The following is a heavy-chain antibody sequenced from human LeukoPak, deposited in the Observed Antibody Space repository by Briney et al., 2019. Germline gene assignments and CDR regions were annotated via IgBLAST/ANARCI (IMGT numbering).Heavy chain of an antibody. CDR3: ASQYYDYVWGSYRFDY. D-gene: IGHD3-16*02. CDR2: INHSGST. Sequence: SETLSLTCAVYGGSFSGYYWSWIRQPPGKGLEWIGEINHSGSTNYNPSLKSRVTISVDTSKNQFSLKLSSVTAADTAVYYCASQYYDYVWGSYRFDYWGQGTLVTVSS. J-gene: IGHJ4*02. V-gene: IGHV4-34*01. CDR1: GGSFSGYY.